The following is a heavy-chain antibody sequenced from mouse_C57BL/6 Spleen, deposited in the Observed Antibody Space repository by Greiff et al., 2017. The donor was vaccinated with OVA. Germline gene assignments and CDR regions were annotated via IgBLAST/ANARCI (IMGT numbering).Heavy chain of an antibody. J-gene: IGHJ1*03. CDR2: ISDGGSYT. CDR3: ARDDVGYSNWGYFDV. V-gene: IGHV5-4*01. D-gene: IGHD2-5*01. Sequence: EVQRVESGGGLVKPGGSLKLSCAASGFTFSSYAMSWVRQTPEKRLEWVATISDGGSYTYYPDNVKGRFTISRDNAKNNLYLQMSHLKSEDTAMYYCARDDVGYSNWGYFDVWGTGTTVTVSS. CDR1: GFTFSSYA.